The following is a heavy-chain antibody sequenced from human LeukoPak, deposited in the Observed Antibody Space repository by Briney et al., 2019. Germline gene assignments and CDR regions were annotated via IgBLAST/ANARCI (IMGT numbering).Heavy chain of an antibody. CDR3: ARDRRPSSWLGVGP. CDR2: IRYDGSNK. V-gene: IGHV3-30*02. J-gene: IGHJ5*02. D-gene: IGHD6-13*01. CDR1: GSTFSSYG. Sequence: PGGSLRLSCAASGSTFSSYGMHWVRQAPGKGLEWVAFIRYDGSNKYYADSVKGRFTISRDNAKNSLHLQMNSLRAGDTAVYYCARDRRPSSWLGVGPWGQGTLVTVSS.